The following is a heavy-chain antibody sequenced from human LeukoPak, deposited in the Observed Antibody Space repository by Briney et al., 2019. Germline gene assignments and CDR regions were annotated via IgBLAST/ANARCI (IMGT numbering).Heavy chain of an antibody. V-gene: IGHV5-51*01. CDR3: ARGQGDSSGYYSLDY. Sequence: GESLKISCKGSGYTFTSYWIGWVRQMPGKVLEWMGIIYPGDSDTRYSPSFQGQVTISADKSISTAYLQWSSLKASDTAMYDCARGQGDSSGYYSLDYWGQGTLVTVSS. CDR2: IYPGDSDT. CDR1: GYTFTSYW. D-gene: IGHD3-22*01. J-gene: IGHJ4*02.